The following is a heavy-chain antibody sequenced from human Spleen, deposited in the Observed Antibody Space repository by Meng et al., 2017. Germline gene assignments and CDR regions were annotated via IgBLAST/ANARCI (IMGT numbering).Heavy chain of an antibody. V-gene: IGHV4-39*07. CDR2: IYYSGST. CDR3: ARAPNVDTAMADY. CDR1: GGSISSSSYY. J-gene: IGHJ4*02. D-gene: IGHD5-18*01. Sequence: QLQLQESGPGLVKPSETLSLTCTVSGGSISSSSYYWGWIRQPPGKGLEWIGSIYYSGSTYYNPSLKSRVTISVDTSKNQFSLKLSSVTAADTAVYYCARAPNVDTAMADYWGQGTLVTVSS.